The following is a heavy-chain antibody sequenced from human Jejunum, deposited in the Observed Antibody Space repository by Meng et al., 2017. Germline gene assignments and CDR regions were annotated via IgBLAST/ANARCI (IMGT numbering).Heavy chain of an antibody. CDR2: INHSGSS. CDR3: ARPAGYSSDWYKYFQH. J-gene: IGHJ1*01. V-gene: IGHV4-34*02. CDR1: AGSFSGYY. Sequence: QVGLQQWGAGLLKPSEALSLTCAVYAGSFSGYYWSWVRQSPGKGLEWIAEINHSGSSNYNPSFQSRVTISVDRPRNQFSLKLSSVTAADTGVYYCARPAGYSSDWYKYFQHWGQGTLVTVSS. D-gene: IGHD6-13*01.